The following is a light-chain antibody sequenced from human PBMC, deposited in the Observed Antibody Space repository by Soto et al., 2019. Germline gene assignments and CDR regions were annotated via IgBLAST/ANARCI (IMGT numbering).Light chain of an antibody. V-gene: IGKV3-15*01. J-gene: IGKJ2*01. CDR2: AAS. CDR1: QSISRD. Sequence: EIVMTQSPATLSLSLGERATLSCRASQSISRDLAWYHQSPGQAPRLLIYAASTRATGIPARFSGSGSGTDFTLTISGLQSEDVGVYFCQQYNNWPPRYTCGQGTKLEIK. CDR3: QQYNNWPPRYT.